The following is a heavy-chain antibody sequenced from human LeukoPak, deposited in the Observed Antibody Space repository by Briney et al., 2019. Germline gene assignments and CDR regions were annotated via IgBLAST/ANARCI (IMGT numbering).Heavy chain of an antibody. J-gene: IGHJ4*02. CDR3: TRDSGRFRLDY. Sequence: GGSLRLSCAASGFTFADYAMHWVRQTPGKGLGWVSGISWNSGNIDYADSVKVRFTVSRDNAKNSLYLQMNSLRVEDTAVYYCTRDSGRFRLDYWGQGILVTVSS. V-gene: IGHV3-9*01. CDR2: ISWNSGNI. CDR1: GFTFADYA. D-gene: IGHD6-19*01.